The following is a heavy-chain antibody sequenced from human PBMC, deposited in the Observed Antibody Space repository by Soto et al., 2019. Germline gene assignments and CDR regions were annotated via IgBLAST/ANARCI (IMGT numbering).Heavy chain of an antibody. CDR1: GFTFNIHW. CDR2: IKSDGAIR. D-gene: IGHD2-21*01. Sequence: PGGSLRLSCVASGFTFNIHWMSWVRQVPGKGLEWLSGIKSDGAIRSYADSVKGRFIISRDNARNTLFLQMNSLRAEDTAVYYCARLSGDHSAFFFYGLDVWGQGTTVTVSS. V-gene: IGHV3-74*01. J-gene: IGHJ6*02. CDR3: ARLSGDHSAFFFYGLDV.